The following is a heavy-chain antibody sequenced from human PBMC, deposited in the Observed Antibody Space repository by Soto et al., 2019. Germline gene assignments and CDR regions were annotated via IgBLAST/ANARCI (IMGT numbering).Heavy chain of an antibody. CDR1: GFTFSSYA. V-gene: IGHV3-23*01. D-gene: IGHD4-17*01. J-gene: IGHJ4*02. CDR2: ISASGDGT. CDR3: ARTTVTKSRDY. Sequence: EVQLLESGGGLVQPGGSLRLSCAASGFTFSSYAMSWVRQAPGKGLEYVSSISASGDGTYFADSVKGRFTISRDNSKNTPYLQMNSLRVEDTAVYYCARTTVTKSRDYWGQGTLVTVSS.